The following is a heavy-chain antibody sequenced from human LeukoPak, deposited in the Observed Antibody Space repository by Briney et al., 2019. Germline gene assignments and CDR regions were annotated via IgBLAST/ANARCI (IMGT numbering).Heavy chain of an antibody. V-gene: IGHV3-23*05. CDR2: FASGRSP. CDR1: GFTFDSYA. Sequence: PGGSLRLSSAASGFTFDSYALAWVRQAPGKGLEWVSSFASGRSPSYADSVKGRLTMSRDNAKNTVYLQMDNLRAEDTAIYYCARQLGYCSAGTCYFDSWGQGTLVAVSS. CDR3: ARQLGYCSAGTCYFDS. D-gene: IGHD2-15*01. J-gene: IGHJ4*02.